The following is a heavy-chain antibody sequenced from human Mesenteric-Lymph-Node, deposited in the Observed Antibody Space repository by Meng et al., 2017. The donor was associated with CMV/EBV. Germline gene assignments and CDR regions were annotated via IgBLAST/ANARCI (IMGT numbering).Heavy chain of an antibody. J-gene: IGHJ5*02. V-gene: IGHV3-11*06. Sequence: GESLKISCAASGFSFSDNYMTWIRQAPGKGLEWVSSISSSSSYIYYADSVKGRFTISRDNAKNSLYLQMNSLRAEDTAVYYCARALGNWFDPWGQGTLVTVSS. CDR3: ARALGNWFDP. CDR2: ISSSSSYI. CDR1: GFSFSDNY.